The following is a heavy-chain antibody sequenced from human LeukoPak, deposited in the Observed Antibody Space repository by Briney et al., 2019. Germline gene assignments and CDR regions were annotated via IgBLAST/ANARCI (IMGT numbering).Heavy chain of an antibody. CDR2: ISWDGGST. CDR3: AKADYGDYVIDY. D-gene: IGHD4-17*01. Sequence: GGSLRLSCAASGFTFDDYAMHWVRQAPGKGLEWVSLISWDGGSTYYADSVKGRFTISRDNSKNSLYLQMNSLRAEDTALYYCAKADYGDYVIDYWGQGTPVTVSS. V-gene: IGHV3-43D*03. J-gene: IGHJ4*02. CDR1: GFTFDDYA.